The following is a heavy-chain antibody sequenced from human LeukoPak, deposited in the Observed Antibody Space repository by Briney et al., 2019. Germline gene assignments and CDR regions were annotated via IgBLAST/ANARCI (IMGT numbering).Heavy chain of an antibody. CDR2: IKQDGSEK. V-gene: IGHV3-7*01. CDR3: ARGDYSSSWYPYYYYYMDV. J-gene: IGHJ6*03. Sequence: GGSLRLSCAASGFTFSSYWMSWVGHAPGKGLEWVGNIKQDGSEKYYVDSVKGRFTISRDNAKNSLYLQMNSLRAEDTAVYYCARGDYSSSWYPYYYYYMDVWGKGTTVTVSS. CDR1: GFTFSSYW. D-gene: IGHD6-13*01.